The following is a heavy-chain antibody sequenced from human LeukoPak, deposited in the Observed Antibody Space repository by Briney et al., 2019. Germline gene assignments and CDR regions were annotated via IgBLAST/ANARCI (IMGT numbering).Heavy chain of an antibody. CDR3: ARDLDYGVYADY. V-gene: IGHV3-11*01. Sequence: PGGSLRLSCAASGFTFSDYYMSWIRQAPGKGLEWVSYISGSGSTIYYADSVKGRFTFSRDNAKNSLYLQMNSLRAEDTAVYYCARDLDYGVYADYWGQGTLVTVSS. J-gene: IGHJ4*02. CDR2: ISGSGSTI. CDR1: GFTFSDYY. D-gene: IGHD4-17*01.